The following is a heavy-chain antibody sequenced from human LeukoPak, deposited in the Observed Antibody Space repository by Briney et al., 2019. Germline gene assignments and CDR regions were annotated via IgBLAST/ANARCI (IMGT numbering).Heavy chain of an antibody. Sequence: ASVKVSCKASGGTFSSYAISWVRQAPGQGLEWMGGIIPIFGTANYAQKFQGRVTITTDESTSTAYMELSSLRSEGTAVYYCARDAYGDYARSWFDPWGQGTLVTVSS. CDR3: ARDAYGDYARSWFDP. CDR2: IIPIFGTA. V-gene: IGHV1-69*05. CDR1: GGTFSSYA. D-gene: IGHD4-17*01. J-gene: IGHJ5*02.